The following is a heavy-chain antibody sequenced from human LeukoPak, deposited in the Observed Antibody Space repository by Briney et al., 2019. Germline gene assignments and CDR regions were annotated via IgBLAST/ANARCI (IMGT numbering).Heavy chain of an antibody. CDR3: TTAAGTNYFHH. Sequence: GGPLGLSCAASGFTFSNAWMSWVRQAPGKGLEWVGRIKSKTDGGTTDYAAPVKGRFTISRDDSKNTLYLQMNSLKTEDTAVYYCTTAAGTNYFHHWGQGTLVTVSS. V-gene: IGHV3-15*01. CDR1: GFTFSNAW. CDR2: IKSKTDGGTT. J-gene: IGHJ4*02. D-gene: IGHD6-13*01.